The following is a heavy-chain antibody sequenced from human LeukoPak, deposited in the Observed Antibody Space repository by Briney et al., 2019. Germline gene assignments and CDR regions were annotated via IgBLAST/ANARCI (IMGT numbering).Heavy chain of an antibody. D-gene: IGHD4-11*01. CDR1: GFTFSSYA. Sequence: PGASLRLSCAASGFTFSSYAMSWVRQAPGKGLEWVSAISGSGGSTYYADSVKGRFAISRDNSKNTLYLQMNSLRAEDTAVYYCAKDSDYSNYLRWDALDIWGQGTMVTVSS. CDR2: ISGSGGST. CDR3: AKDSDYSNYLRWDALDI. V-gene: IGHV3-23*01. J-gene: IGHJ3*02.